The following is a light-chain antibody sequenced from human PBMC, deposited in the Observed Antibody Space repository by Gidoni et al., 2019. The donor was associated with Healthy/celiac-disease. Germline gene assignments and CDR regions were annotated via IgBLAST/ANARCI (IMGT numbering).Light chain of an antibody. CDR3: QQYDNLPGLT. Sequence: VGDRVTITCQASQDISNYLNWYQQKPGKAPKLLIYDASNLETGVPSRFSGSGSGTDFTFTISSLQPEDIATYYCQQYDNLPGLTFGGGTKVEIK. CDR2: DAS. CDR1: QDISNY. V-gene: IGKV1-33*01. J-gene: IGKJ4*01.